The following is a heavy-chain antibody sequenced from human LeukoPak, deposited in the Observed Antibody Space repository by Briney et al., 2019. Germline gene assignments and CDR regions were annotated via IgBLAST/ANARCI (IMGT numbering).Heavy chain of an antibody. D-gene: IGHD3-3*01. J-gene: IGHJ4*02. CDR3: ARVARAEWLPDAYSDY. CDR2: IHHSGST. Sequence: SETLSLTCAVSGYSISSGYYWGWIRQPPGKGLEWIGSIHHSGSTYYNPSLKSRVTISVDTSKNQFSLKLSSVTAADTAVYYCARVARAEWLPDAYSDYWGQGTLVTVSS. CDR1: GYSISSGYY. V-gene: IGHV4-38-2*01.